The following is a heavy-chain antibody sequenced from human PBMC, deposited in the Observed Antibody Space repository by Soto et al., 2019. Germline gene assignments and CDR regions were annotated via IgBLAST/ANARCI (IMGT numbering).Heavy chain of an antibody. J-gene: IGHJ3*02. D-gene: IGHD1-26*01. Sequence: GSLRLSCAASGFTFSSYWMHWVRQAPGKGLVWVSRINSDGSSTSYADSVKGRFTISRDNAKNTLYLQMNSLRAEDTAVYYCAREALRGSFDAFDIWGQGTMVTVSS. CDR1: GFTFSSYW. V-gene: IGHV3-74*01. CDR2: INSDGSST. CDR3: AREALRGSFDAFDI.